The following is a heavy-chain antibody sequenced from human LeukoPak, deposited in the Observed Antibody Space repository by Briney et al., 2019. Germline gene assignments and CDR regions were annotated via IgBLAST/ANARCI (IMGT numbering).Heavy chain of an antibody. CDR3: ARDQKLGLYYYYYYGMDV. CDR1: GFTFSSYA. CDR2: ISYDGSNK. J-gene: IGHJ6*02. Sequence: GSLRLSCAASGFTFSSYAMHWVRQAPGKGLEWVAVISYDGSNKYYADSVKGRFTISRDNSKNTLYLQMNSLRAEDTAVYYCARDQKLGLYYYYYYGMDVWGQGTTVTVSS. V-gene: IGHV3-30-3*01. D-gene: IGHD4/OR15-4a*01.